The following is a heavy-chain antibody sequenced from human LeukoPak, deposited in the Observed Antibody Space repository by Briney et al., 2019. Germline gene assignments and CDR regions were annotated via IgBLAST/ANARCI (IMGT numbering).Heavy chain of an antibody. Sequence: GESLKISCKGSGYSFSSHWIGWVRQMPGEGLEWMGIIYPGDSDTRYSPSFQGQVTISTDKSISTAYLQWSSLKASDTAMYYCARTYYYGSGISLSAFDIWGQGTVVTVSS. J-gene: IGHJ3*02. CDR1: GYSFSSHW. CDR3: ARTYYYGSGISLSAFDI. V-gene: IGHV5-51*01. D-gene: IGHD3-10*01. CDR2: IYPGDSDT.